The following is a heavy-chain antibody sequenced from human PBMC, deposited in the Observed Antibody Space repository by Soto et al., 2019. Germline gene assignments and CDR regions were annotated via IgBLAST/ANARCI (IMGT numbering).Heavy chain of an antibody. J-gene: IGHJ2*01. D-gene: IGHD6-13*01. V-gene: IGHV3-23*01. CDR3: AKDRQQLGRYWYFDL. CDR1: GFTFSSYA. CDR2: ISGSGGST. Sequence: EVQLLESGGSLVQPGGSLRLSCAASGFTFSSYAMSWVRQAPGKGLEWVSAISGSGGSTYYADSVKGRFTISRDNSKNTLYLQMNSLRAEDTAVYYCAKDRQQLGRYWYFDLWGRGTLVTVSS.